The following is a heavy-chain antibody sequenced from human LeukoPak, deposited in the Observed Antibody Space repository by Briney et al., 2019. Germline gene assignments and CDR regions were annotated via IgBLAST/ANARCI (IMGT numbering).Heavy chain of an antibody. J-gene: IGHJ6*03. D-gene: IGHD2-15*01. CDR1: GFTFSSYG. CDR3: AKGAKKLGYCSGVTCYSNYDYYYMDV. V-gene: IGHV3-30*02. Sequence: GGSLRLSCAASGFTFSSYGMHWVRQAPGKGLEWVSFIRYDGSKKYYADSVKGRFTISRDNSKNTLYLQMNSLRAEDSALYYCAKGAKKLGYCSGVTCYSNYDYYYMDVWGKGTTVTISS. CDR2: IRYDGSKK.